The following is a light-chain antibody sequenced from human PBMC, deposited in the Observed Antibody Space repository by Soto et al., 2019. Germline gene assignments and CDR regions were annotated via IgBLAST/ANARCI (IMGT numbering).Light chain of an antibody. Sequence: EIVLTQSPATLSLSPGERATLSCRASQSVSSYLAWYQQKPGQAPRLLIYDASNRATGIPARFSGSGSGTDFTLTISSLEPEDFAVYYCQHYNNWPAWTFGQGTKVEIK. CDR3: QHYNNWPAWT. V-gene: IGKV3-11*01. J-gene: IGKJ1*01. CDR1: QSVSSY. CDR2: DAS.